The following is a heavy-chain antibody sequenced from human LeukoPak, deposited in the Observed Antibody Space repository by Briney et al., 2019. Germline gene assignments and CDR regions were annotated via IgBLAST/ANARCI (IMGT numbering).Heavy chain of an antibody. CDR1: GGSISSGSYY. D-gene: IGHD1-26*01. CDR2: IYTSGST. V-gene: IGHV4-61*02. J-gene: IGHJ4*02. CDR3: ARGLTYSGSYLFDY. Sequence: PSETLSLTCTVSGGSISSGSYYWSWIRQPAGKGLEWIGRIYTSGSTNYNPSLKSRVTISVDTSKNQFSLKLSSVTAADTAVYYCARGLTYSGSYLFDYWGQGTLVTVSS.